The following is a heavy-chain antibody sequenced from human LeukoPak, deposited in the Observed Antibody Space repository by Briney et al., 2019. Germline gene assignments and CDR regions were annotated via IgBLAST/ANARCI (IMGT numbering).Heavy chain of an antibody. Sequence: ASVKVSCKASGYTFTSYGISWVRQAPGQGLEWMGWITAYNDNTYYAQKLQGRVTMTTDTSTSTAYMELRSLRSDDTAVYYCARGGNYGYYYYYYMDVWGKGATVTVSS. CDR3: ARGGNYGYYYYYYMDV. V-gene: IGHV1-18*01. CDR2: ITAYNDNT. D-gene: IGHD3-10*01. J-gene: IGHJ6*03. CDR1: GYTFTSYG.